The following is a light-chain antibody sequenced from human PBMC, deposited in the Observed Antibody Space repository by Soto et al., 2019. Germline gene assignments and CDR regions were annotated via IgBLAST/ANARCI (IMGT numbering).Light chain of an antibody. Sequence: QSALTQPRSVSESPGQSVTISCTGTSSDVGGYNYVSWYQQHPGKAPKVIIYDVSKRPSGVPDRFSGSKSGSTASLTISGLQTEDESDYYCSSFAGSSTLVFGGGTKLTVL. CDR3: SSFAGSSTLV. J-gene: IGLJ2*01. V-gene: IGLV2-11*01. CDR2: DVS. CDR1: SSDVGGYNY.